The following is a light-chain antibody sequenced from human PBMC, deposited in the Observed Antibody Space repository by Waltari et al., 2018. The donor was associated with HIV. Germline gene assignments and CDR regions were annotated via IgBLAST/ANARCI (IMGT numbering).Light chain of an antibody. CDR3: QQRSDWPPIT. V-gene: IGKV3-11*01. Sequence: ETALTQSPAILSLSPGDRATLSCRASQNVGYYLAWYQQKPGQAPRVLIYDASKRGAGVPARFSGSGSGTDFTLTISSLEPEDFAVYYCQQRSDWPPITFGGGTKVEIK. J-gene: IGKJ4*01. CDR2: DAS. CDR1: QNVGYY.